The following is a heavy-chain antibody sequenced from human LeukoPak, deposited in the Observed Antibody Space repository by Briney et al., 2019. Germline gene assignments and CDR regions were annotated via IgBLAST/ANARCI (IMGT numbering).Heavy chain of an antibody. D-gene: IGHD3-9*01. CDR1: GGSFSGYY. CDR3: ARGVRVLRYFDWSKKRYYFDY. Sequence: PSETLSLTCAVYGGSFSGYYWSWIRQPPGKGLEWIGEIKHSGSTNYNPSLKSRVTISVDTSKNQFSLKLSSVTAADTAVYYCARGVRVLRYFDWSKKRYYFDYWGQGTLVTVSS. CDR2: IKHSGST. J-gene: IGHJ4*02. V-gene: IGHV4-34*01.